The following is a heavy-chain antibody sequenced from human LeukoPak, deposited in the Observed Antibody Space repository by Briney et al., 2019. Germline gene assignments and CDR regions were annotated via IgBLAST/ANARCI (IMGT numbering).Heavy chain of an antibody. D-gene: IGHD5-18*01. CDR2: IYYSGST. CDR3: ARHGYSYGPIDY. CDR1: GXSISSYY. J-gene: IGHJ4*02. V-gene: IGHV4-59*08. Sequence: SETLSLTCTVSGXSISSYYRSWIRQPPGKGLESIGYIYYSGSTNYNPSLKSRVTISVDTSKNQFSLKLSSVTAADTAVHYCARHGYSYGPIDYWGQGTLVTVSS.